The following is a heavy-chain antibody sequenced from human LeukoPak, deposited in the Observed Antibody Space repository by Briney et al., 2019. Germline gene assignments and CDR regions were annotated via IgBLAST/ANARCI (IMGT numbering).Heavy chain of an antibody. CDR1: GGSLSGYY. Sequence: PSETPSLTCAVYGGSLSGYYWSGILQPPGKGLEWIGEINHSGSTNYNPSLKSRVTISVDTSKNQFSLKLSSVTAADTAVYYCARFGPRYCTNGVCNDYWGQGTLVTVSS. D-gene: IGHD2-8*01. J-gene: IGHJ4*02. CDR2: INHSGST. CDR3: ARFGPRYCTNGVCNDY. V-gene: IGHV4-34*01.